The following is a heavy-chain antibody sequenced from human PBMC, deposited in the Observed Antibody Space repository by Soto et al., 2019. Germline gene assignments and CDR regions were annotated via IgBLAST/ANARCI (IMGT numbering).Heavy chain of an antibody. CDR1: GGSISSYY. CDR2: IYYSGST. D-gene: IGHD5-18*01. V-gene: IGHV4-59*01. Sequence: QVQLQESGPGLVKPSETRSLTCTVSGGSISSYYWSWIRQPPGKGLEWIGYIYYSGSTNNNPSLKSRVTVSVDTSKNQFSLKLSSVTAADTAVYYCARGLGYSYGYWFDPWGQGTLVTVSS. J-gene: IGHJ5*02. CDR3: ARGLGYSYGYWFDP.